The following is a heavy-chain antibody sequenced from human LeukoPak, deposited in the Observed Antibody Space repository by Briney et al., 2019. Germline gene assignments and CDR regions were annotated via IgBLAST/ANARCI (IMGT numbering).Heavy chain of an antibody. CDR3: VRDKRREVAGYYFDY. V-gene: IGHV1-46*02. J-gene: IGHJ4*02. D-gene: IGHD6-19*01. CDR2: ITPGGGA. Sequence: ASVKVSCKASGFDFNTYYMHWVRQAPRQGLEWLGIITPGGGASYAEKFQGRVTMTRHTATSTLYMELSGLTSEDSAIYYCVRDKRREVAGYYFDYWGQGTLVTVSS. CDR1: GFDFNTYY.